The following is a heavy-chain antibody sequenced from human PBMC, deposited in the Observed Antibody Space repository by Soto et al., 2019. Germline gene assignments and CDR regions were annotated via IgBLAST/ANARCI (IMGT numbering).Heavy chain of an antibody. CDR2: MNPNSGNT. V-gene: IGHV1-18*01. D-gene: IGHD5-12*01. J-gene: IGHJ3*02. Sequence: GASVKVSCKASGYTFTSYDINWVRQATGQGLEWMGWMNPNSGNTNYAQKLQGRVTMTTDTSTSTAYMGLRSLRSDDTAVYYCARVWLENPEAFDIWGQGTMVTVSS. CDR1: GYTFTSYD. CDR3: ARVWLENPEAFDI.